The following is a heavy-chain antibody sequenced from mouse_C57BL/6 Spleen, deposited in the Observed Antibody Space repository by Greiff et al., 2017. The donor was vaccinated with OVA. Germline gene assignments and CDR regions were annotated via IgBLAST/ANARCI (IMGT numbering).Heavy chain of an antibody. V-gene: IGHV5-9*01. Sequence: EVQLVESGGGLVKPGGSLKLSCAASGFTFSSYTMSWVRQTPEKRLEWVATISGGGGNTYYPDSVKGRFTISRDNAKNTLYLQMSSLGSEDTALYYCARHGGAGTPSYWYFYVWGTGTTVTVSS. CDR2: ISGGGGNT. D-gene: IGHD4-1*01. CDR1: GFTFSSYT. J-gene: IGHJ1*03. CDR3: ARHGGAGTPSYWYFYV.